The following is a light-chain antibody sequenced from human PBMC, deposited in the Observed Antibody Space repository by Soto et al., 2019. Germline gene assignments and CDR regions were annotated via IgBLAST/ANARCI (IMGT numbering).Light chain of an antibody. CDR2: GAS. CDR3: QQGYSTPWT. CDR1: LIISTY. V-gene: IGKV1-39*01. Sequence: IQMTQSPPSLSASVGDRVILTCRSGLIISTYLNWYHQRPGKVPNLLIYGASNLQGGVSSRFSGSGYGTEFTLTITDLQPEDFATYYCQQGYSTPWTFGPGTTVDIK. J-gene: IGKJ3*01.